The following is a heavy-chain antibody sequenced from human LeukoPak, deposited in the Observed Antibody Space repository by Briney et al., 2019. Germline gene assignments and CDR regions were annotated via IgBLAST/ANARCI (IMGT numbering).Heavy chain of an antibody. CDR1: GGSISSGGYY. CDR2: IYYSGST. D-gene: IGHD4-23*01. V-gene: IGHV4-31*03. CDR3: ARDVDSTVVTPGY. J-gene: IGHJ4*02. Sequence: SETLSLTCTVSGGSISSGGYYWSWIRQPPGKGLEWIGYIYYSGSTYYNPSLKSRVTISVDTSKNQFSLKLSSVTAADTAVYYCARDVDSTVVTPGYWGQGTLVTVSS.